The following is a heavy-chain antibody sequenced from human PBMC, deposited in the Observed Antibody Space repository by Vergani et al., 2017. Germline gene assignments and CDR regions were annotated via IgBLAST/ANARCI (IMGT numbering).Heavy chain of an antibody. CDR1: GYTFTSYG. CDR2: ISAYNGNT. J-gene: IGHJ6*02. Sequence: QSQLVQSGDEVKKPGASVKVSCKASGYTFTSYGISWVRQAPGQGLEWMGWISAYNGNTNYAQKLQGRVTMTTDTSTSTAYMELRSLRSDDTAVYYCARDPDIVVVXAAPYYYYYYGMDVWGQGTTVTVSS. D-gene: IGHD2-2*01. CDR3: ARDPDIVVVXAAPYYYYYYGMDV. V-gene: IGHV1-18*04.